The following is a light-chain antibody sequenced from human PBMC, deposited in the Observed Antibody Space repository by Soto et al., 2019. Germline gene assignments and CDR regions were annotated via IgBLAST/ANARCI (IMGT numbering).Light chain of an antibody. Sequence: DIQMTQSPSSLSASVGDRVTITCRASQSIVTYLNWYLQKPGKAPKLLIYAASNLQSGVPSRFSGSGSGTDFTLTISCLQSEDFATYYCQQYYSFPRTFGQGTKVDIK. CDR3: QQYYSFPRT. V-gene: IGKV1-39*01. CDR2: AAS. CDR1: QSIVTY. J-gene: IGKJ1*01.